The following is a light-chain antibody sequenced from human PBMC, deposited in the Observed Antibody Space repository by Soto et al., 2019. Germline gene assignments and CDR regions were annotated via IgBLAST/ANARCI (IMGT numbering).Light chain of an antibody. Sequence: EIVLTQSPGTLSLSPGERATLSCRASQSVSSSYLAWYQQKPGQAPRLLIYDASTRATGISARFSGSGSGTDFTLTISRLEPEDFAVYYCQQYGTSPRTFGQGTKVDI. CDR2: DAS. CDR1: QSVSSSY. CDR3: QQYGTSPRT. J-gene: IGKJ1*01. V-gene: IGKV3-20*01.